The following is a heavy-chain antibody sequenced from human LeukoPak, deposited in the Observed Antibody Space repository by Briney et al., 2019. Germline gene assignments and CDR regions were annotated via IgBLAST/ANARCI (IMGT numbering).Heavy chain of an antibody. Sequence: PSETLSLTCAVYDGSFTGYFWNWIRQSPGKGLEWIGEINHRGSTNYNPSLKSRLTISVDTSKNQFSLRLTSVTAADTGVYFCARDPTTVMTVPWYCDTWGQGTLVTVSS. CDR2: INHRGST. D-gene: IGHD4-11*01. CDR3: ARDPTTVMTVPWYCDT. J-gene: IGHJ4*02. V-gene: IGHV4-34*01. CDR1: DGSFTGYF.